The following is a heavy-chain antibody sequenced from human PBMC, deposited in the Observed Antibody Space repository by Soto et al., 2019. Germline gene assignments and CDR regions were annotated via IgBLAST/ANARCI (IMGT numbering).Heavy chain of an antibody. CDR1: GFTFSSYG. Sequence: PGGSLRLSCAASGFTFSSYGMHWVRQAPGKGLEWVAVISYDGSNKYYADSVKGRFTISRDNSKNTLYLQMNSLRAEDTAVYYCAKELRGFWNGYYYLDYWGQGTLVTVSS. J-gene: IGHJ4*02. V-gene: IGHV3-30*18. CDR3: AKELRGFWNGYYYLDY. D-gene: IGHD3-3*01. CDR2: ISYDGSNK.